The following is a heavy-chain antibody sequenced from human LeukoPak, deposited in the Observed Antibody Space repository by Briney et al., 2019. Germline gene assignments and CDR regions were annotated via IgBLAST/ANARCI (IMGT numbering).Heavy chain of an antibody. CDR1: GGSFSGYY. V-gene: IGHV4-34*01. CDR2: INHSGST. Sequence: SETLSLTCAVYGGSFSGYYWSWIRQPPGKGLEWIGEINHSGSTNYTPSLKSRVTISVDTSKNQFSLKLSSVTAADTAVYYCASQHYDILTGTNWFDPWGQGTLVTVSS. CDR3: ASQHYDILTGTNWFDP. J-gene: IGHJ5*02. D-gene: IGHD3-9*01.